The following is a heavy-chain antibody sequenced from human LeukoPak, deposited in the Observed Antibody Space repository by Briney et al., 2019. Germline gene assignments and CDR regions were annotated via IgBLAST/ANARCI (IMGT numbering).Heavy chain of an antibody. CDR1: GFTFDDYA. CDR2: ISWNSGSI. V-gene: IGHV3-9*01. J-gene: IGHJ6*03. D-gene: IGHD1-14*01. CDR3: AKDIRNYYYYYMDV. Sequence: GGSLRLSCAASGFTFDDYAMHWVRQAPGKGLEWVSGISWNSGSIGYADSVKGRFTISRDNAKNSLYLQMNSLRAEDTALYYYAKDIRNYYYYYMDVWGKGTTVTISS.